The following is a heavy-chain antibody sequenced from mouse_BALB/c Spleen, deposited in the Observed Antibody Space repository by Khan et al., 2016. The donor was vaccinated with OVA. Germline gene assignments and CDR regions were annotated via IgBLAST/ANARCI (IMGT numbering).Heavy chain of an antibody. CDR1: GFSLNDYG. V-gene: IGHV2-6-5*01. CDR2: IWGGGST. J-gene: IGHJ4*01. CDR3: AKGVWSYYYTLDY. Sequence: QVQLKESGPGLVAPSQNLSITCTVSGFSLNDYGVSWIRQPPGKGLEWLGVIWGGGSTYYNSALKSRLSITKDNSKSQDFLKMSSLQSDDTAIFYSAKGVWSYYYTLDYWGQGTSVTVSS.